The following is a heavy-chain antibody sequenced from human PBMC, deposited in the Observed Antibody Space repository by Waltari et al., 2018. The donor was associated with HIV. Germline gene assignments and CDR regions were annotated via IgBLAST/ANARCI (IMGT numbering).Heavy chain of an antibody. CDR2: IIPIFGTA. Sequence: GGTFSSYAISWVRQAPGQGLEWMGGIIPIFGTANYAQKFQGRVTITADESTSTAYMELSSLRSEDTAVYYCARVPVVNTAMVYYYYGMDVWGQGTTVTVSS. J-gene: IGHJ6*02. V-gene: IGHV1-69*01. CDR1: GGTFSSYA. D-gene: IGHD5-18*01. CDR3: ARVPVVNTAMVYYYYGMDV.